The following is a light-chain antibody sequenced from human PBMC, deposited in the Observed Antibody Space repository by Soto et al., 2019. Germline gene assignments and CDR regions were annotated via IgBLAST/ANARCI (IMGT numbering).Light chain of an antibody. CDR2: EVI. CDR3: SSYTDSKNVL. V-gene: IGLV2-8*01. Sequence: QSVLTQPPSASGSPGQSVSISCTGTGSDLGGFNSVSWYQQHPGKAPKLMIHEVIKRPSGVPDRFSGSKSGNTASLTVSGLQAEDEADYYCSSYTDSKNVLFGGGTKLPVL. CDR1: GSDLGGFNS. J-gene: IGLJ2*01.